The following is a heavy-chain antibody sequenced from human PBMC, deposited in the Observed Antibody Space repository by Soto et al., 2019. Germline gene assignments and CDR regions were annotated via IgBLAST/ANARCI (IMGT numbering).Heavy chain of an antibody. CDR2: INTDGSGT. D-gene: IGHD1-26*01. CDR1: GFTFSSDW. Sequence: PGGSLRLSCAASGFTFSSDWMHWVRQAPGKGLVWVSPINTDGSGTTYADSVKGRFTISRDNAKNSLYLQMNSLRAEDTAVYYCARERFPIGWGQGTLVTVSS. CDR3: ARERFPIG. V-gene: IGHV3-74*01. J-gene: IGHJ4*02.